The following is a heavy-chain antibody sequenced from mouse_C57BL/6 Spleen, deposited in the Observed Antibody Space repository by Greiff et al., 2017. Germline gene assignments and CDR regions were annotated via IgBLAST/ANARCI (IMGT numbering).Heavy chain of an antibody. V-gene: IGHV3-6*01. CDR1: GYSITSGYY. CDR3: ARDAWFAY. CDR2: ISYDGSN. Sequence: EVQRVESGPGLVKPSQSLSLTCSVTGYSITSGYYWNWIRQFPGNKLEWMGYISYDGSNNYNPSLKNRISITRDTSKNQFFLKLNSVTTEDTATYYCARDAWFAYWGQGTLVTVSA. J-gene: IGHJ3*01.